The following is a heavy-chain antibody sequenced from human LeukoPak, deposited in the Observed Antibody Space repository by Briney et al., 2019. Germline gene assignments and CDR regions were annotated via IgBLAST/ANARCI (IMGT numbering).Heavy chain of an antibody. J-gene: IGHJ5*02. D-gene: IGHD3-10*01. CDR2: IKNDGSST. CDR3: AKEYGSGLPGWFDP. V-gene: IGHV3-74*01. Sequence: GGSLRLSCAASGFTFSSYWMSWVRQAPGKGLVWVSRIKNDGSSTSYAGSVKGRFTISRDNSKNTLYLQMNSLRAEDTAVYYCAKEYGSGLPGWFDPWGQGTLVTVSS. CDR1: GFTFSSYW.